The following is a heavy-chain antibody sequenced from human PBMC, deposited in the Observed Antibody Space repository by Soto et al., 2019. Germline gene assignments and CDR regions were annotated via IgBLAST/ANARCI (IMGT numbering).Heavy chain of an antibody. CDR2: ISAYNGNT. Sequence: QVQLVQSGAEVKKPRASVKVSCKASGYTFTSYGISWVRQAPGQGLEWMGWISAYNGNTNYAQKLQGRVTMTTDTSTSTAYMELRSLRSDDTAVYYCARDGTGETYYDILTGYYPFDPWGQGTLVTVSS. CDR1: GYTFTSYG. CDR3: ARDGTGETYYDILTGYYPFDP. D-gene: IGHD3-9*01. V-gene: IGHV1-18*01. J-gene: IGHJ5*02.